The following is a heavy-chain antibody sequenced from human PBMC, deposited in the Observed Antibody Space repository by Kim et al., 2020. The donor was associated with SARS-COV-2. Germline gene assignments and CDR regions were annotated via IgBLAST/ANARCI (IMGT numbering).Heavy chain of an antibody. V-gene: IGHV3-23*01. J-gene: IGHJ4*01. CDR1: GFTFSSYA. Sequence: GGSLRLSCAASGFTFSSYAMSWVRQAPGKGLEWVSAISGSGGSTYYADSVKGRFTISRDNSKNTLYLQMNSLRAEDTAVYYCAKDATMVRGVITEYYFDYWGQEPWSPSPQ. CDR2: ISGSGGST. CDR3: AKDATMVRGVITEYYFDY. D-gene: IGHD3-10*01.